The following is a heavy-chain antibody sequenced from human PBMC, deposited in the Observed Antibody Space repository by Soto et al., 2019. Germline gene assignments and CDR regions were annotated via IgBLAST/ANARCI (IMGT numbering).Heavy chain of an antibody. CDR2: INPNSGGT. V-gene: IGHV1-2*04. CDR3: ARGPGAAAGENDAFDI. CDR1: GYTFTGYY. Sequence: ASVKVSCKASGYTFTGYYMHWVRQAPGQGLEWMGWINPNSGGTNYAQKFQGWVTMTRDTSISTAYMELSRLRSDDTAVYYCARGPGAAAGENDAFDIWGQGTMVPVSS. D-gene: IGHD6-13*01. J-gene: IGHJ3*02.